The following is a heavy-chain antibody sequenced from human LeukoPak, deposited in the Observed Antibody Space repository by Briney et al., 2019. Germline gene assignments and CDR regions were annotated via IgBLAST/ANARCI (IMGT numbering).Heavy chain of an antibody. CDR1: GFTFSNFA. J-gene: IGHJ4*02. D-gene: IGHD2-21*02. CDR2: ISYDGSNI. V-gene: IGHV3-30-3*01. Sequence: PGGSLRLSCAASGFTFSNFAMNWVRQAPGKGLEWVAVISYDGSNIYYADSVKGRFTISRDNSKNTLYLQMNSLGAEDTAVYFCARGGGDYCFDYWGQGALVTVSS. CDR3: ARGGGDYCFDY.